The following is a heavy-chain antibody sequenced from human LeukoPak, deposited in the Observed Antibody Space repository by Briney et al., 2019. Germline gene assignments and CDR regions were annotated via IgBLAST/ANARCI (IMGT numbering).Heavy chain of an antibody. Sequence: PGGSLRLSCAASGFTFSSYGMHWVRQAPGKGQEWVSAISGSGGSTYYADSVKGRFTISRDNSKNTLYLQMNSLRAEDTAVYYCAKGGIVPAAINYWGQGTLVTVSS. CDR3: AKGGIVPAAINY. V-gene: IGHV3-23*01. D-gene: IGHD2-2*02. CDR1: GFTFSSYG. CDR2: ISGSGGST. J-gene: IGHJ4*02.